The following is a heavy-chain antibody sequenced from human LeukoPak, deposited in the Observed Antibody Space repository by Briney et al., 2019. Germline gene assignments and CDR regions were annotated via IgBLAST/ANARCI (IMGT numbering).Heavy chain of an antibody. Sequence: PGGSLRLSCAASGFSFSSYAMSWVSQAQGKGLEWVSAITDSGGSTYHADSVKGRFTISRDNSKNTLFLQMNSLRVEDTAVYYCAKGSSSSRPYYFDYWGQGTLVTVSS. CDR2: ITDSGGST. CDR3: AKGSSSSRPYYFDY. J-gene: IGHJ4*02. V-gene: IGHV3-23*01. CDR1: GFSFSSYA. D-gene: IGHD6-6*01.